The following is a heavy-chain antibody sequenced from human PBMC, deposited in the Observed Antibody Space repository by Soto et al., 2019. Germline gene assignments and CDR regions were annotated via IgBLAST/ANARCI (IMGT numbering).Heavy chain of an antibody. Sequence: GGSLRLSCAASGFTFSSYAMSWVRQAPGKGLEWVSAISGSGGSTYYAASVKGRFTISRDNSKNTLYLQMNSLKTEDTAVYYCTTDHTSGTRGYYYYGMDVWGQGTTVTVSS. CDR3: TTDHTSGTRGYYYYGMDV. V-gene: IGHV3-23*01. CDR2: ISGSGGST. J-gene: IGHJ6*02. CDR1: GFTFSSYA. D-gene: IGHD3-10*01.